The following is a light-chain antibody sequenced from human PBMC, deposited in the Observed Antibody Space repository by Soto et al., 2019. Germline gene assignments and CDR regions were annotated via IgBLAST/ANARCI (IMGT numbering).Light chain of an antibody. J-gene: IGKJ5*01. CDR1: QSVISNF. CDR3: QQYANSPNT. Sequence: EIVLTQSPGTLSLSPVDRATLSCMASQSVISNFLAWYQQKPGQSPKLLIYGASSRATGIPDRFSGSGFGTDFTLTINRLEPEDFAVYYCQQYANSPNTFGQGTRLEIK. CDR2: GAS. V-gene: IGKV3-20*01.